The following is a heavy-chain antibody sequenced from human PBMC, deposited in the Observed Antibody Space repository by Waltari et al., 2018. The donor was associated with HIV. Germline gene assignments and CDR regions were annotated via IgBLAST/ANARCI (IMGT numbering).Heavy chain of an antibody. CDR1: GGSITNTKYD. V-gene: IGHV4-39*07. Sequence: QLQLQESGPGLVKPSETLSLTCRASGGSITNTKYDWGWIRQPPGEGLQWIGTLTYSGATHYNPSLKSRVTMSADTSKNQSSMKRSSVTAADTATYYCARNYYDGSGDVYWGQGTLVTVSS. D-gene: IGHD3-22*01. J-gene: IGHJ4*02. CDR3: ARNYYDGSGDVY. CDR2: LTYSGAT.